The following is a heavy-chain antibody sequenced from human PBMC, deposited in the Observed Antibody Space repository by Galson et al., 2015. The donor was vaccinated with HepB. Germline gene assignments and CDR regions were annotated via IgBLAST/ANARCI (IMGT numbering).Heavy chain of an antibody. J-gene: IGHJ6*02. Sequence: SVKVSCKASGYTFTSYGISWVRQAPGQGLEWMGWISAYNGNTNYAQKLQGRVTMTTDTSTSTAYMELRSLRSDDTAVYYCARGIVVVPAAGTYYYYYGMDVWGQGTTVTVSS. CDR2: ISAYNGNT. CDR3: ARGIVVVPAAGTYYYYYGMDV. CDR1: GYTFTSYG. V-gene: IGHV1-18*04. D-gene: IGHD2-2*01.